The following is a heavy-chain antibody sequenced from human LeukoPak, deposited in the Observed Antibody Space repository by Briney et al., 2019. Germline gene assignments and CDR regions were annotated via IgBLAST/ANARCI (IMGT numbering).Heavy chain of an antibody. Sequence: PGGSLRLSCAASGFTFSSYSMNWVRQAPGKGLEWVSSISSSSSYIYYADLVKGRFTISRDNAKNSLYLQMNSLRAEDTAVYYCASGVTTAYYYYYMDVWGKGTTVTVSS. CDR2: ISSSSSYI. CDR3: ASGVTTAYYYYYMDV. CDR1: GFTFSSYS. J-gene: IGHJ6*03. V-gene: IGHV3-21*01. D-gene: IGHD4-17*01.